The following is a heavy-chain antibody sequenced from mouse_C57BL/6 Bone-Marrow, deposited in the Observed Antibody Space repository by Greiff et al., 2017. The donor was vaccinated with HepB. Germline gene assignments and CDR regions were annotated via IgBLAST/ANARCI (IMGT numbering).Heavy chain of an antibody. Sequence: EVQLVESGGDLVKPGGSLKLSCAASGFTFSSYGMSWVRQTPDKRLEWVATISSGGSYTYYPDSVKGRFTISRDNAKNTLYLQMSSLKSEDTAMYYCASLYGSTLFAYWGQGTLVTVSA. CDR3: ASLYGSTLFAY. CDR1: GFTFSSYG. D-gene: IGHD1-1*01. V-gene: IGHV5-6*01. CDR2: ISSGGSYT. J-gene: IGHJ3*01.